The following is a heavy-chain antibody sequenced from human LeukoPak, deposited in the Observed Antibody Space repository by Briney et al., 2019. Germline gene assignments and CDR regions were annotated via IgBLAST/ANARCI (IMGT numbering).Heavy chain of an antibody. Sequence: ASVKVSCKASGYTFTGYYMHWVRQAPEQGLEWMGWINPNSGGTNYAQKFQGRVTMTRDTSISTAYMELSRLRSDDTAVYYCAREEDDILTGQGGYGMDVWGQGTTVTVSS. CDR2: INPNSGGT. CDR1: GYTFTGYY. J-gene: IGHJ6*02. CDR3: AREEDDILTGQGGYGMDV. D-gene: IGHD3-9*01. V-gene: IGHV1-2*02.